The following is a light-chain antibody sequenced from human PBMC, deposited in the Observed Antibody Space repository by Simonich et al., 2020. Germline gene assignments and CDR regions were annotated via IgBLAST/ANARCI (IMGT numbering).Light chain of an antibody. Sequence: NYMLTQPHSVSESPGKTVTISCTRISGSIASNYGQWYQQRPGRSPTTVIYEDNQRPSGVPDRFSGSIDSSSNSAALTISGLKTEDEADYYCQSYDSSNQVFGGGTKLTVL. V-gene: IGLV6-57*01. CDR1: SGSIASNY. J-gene: IGLJ2*01. CDR3: QSYDSSNQV. CDR2: EDN.